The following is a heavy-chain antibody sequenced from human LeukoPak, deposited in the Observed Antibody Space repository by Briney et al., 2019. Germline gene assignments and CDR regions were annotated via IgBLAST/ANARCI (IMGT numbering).Heavy chain of an antibody. CDR1: GGTFSSYA. V-gene: IGHV1-69*05. CDR3: ARLGTPGFDY. J-gene: IGHJ4*02. Sequence: SVKVSCKASGGTFSSYAISWVRQAPGQGLEWMGRIIPIFGTANYAQKFQGRVTITTDESTSTAYMEPSSLRSEDTAVYYCARLGTPGFDYWGQGTLVTVSS. CDR2: IIPIFGTA.